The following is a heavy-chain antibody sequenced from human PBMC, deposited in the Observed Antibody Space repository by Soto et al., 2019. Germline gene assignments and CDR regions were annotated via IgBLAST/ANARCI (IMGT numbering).Heavy chain of an antibody. CDR1: GGSFSGYY. CDR2: INHSGST. D-gene: IGHD3-10*01. J-gene: IGHJ5*02. V-gene: IGHV4-34*01. Sequence: QVQLQQWGAGLLKPSETLSLTCAVYGGSFSGYYWSWIRQPPGKGLEWIGEINHSGSTNYNPSLKSRVTISVDTSKNQFALKLSSVTAADTAVYYCARSRVRGVMRGFDPWGQGTLVTVSS. CDR3: ARSRVRGVMRGFDP.